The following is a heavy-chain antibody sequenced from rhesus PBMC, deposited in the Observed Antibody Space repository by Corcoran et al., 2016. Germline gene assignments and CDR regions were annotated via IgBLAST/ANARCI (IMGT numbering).Heavy chain of an antibody. CDR3: AKGGGVQSFDY. V-gene: IGHV3-103*01. CDR1: GFAFSRSA. D-gene: IGHD5-24*01. CDR2: ISSCDTT. Sequence: EVQLVQSGGGLAKPGGSLSLSCAASGFAFSRSAMHWVRQPPGKGLEWVAGISSCDTTYYADSVKGRFTISRDNSKNTLSLEMNSLRPEDTAVYYCAKGGGVQSFDYWGQGVLVTVSS. J-gene: IGHJ4*01.